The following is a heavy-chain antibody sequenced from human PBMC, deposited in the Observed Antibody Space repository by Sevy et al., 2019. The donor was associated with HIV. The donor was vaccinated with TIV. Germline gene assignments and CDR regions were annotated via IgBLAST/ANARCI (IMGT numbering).Heavy chain of an antibody. CDR3: AREGCTKPHDY. D-gene: IGHD2-8*01. J-gene: IGHJ4*02. CDR2: LSFGGGEI. Sequence: GGSLRLSCAASGFTFSKYSMSWVRQPPGKGLEWVSTLSFGGGEINYADSVKGRFTISRDNSKSSVYLQMNNLGPEDTAVDDCAREGCTKPHDYWGQGTLVTVSS. V-gene: IGHV3-23*01. CDR1: GFTFSKYS.